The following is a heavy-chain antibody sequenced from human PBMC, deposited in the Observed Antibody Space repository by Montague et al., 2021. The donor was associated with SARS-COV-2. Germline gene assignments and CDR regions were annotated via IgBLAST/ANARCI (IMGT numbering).Heavy chain of an antibody. V-gene: IGHV6-1*01. CDR2: THYRSKWYN. Sequence: CAISGDSVSSNSATWNWVRQSPSRGLEWLGRTHYRSKWYNDYAVSVTGRVTINPDTSKNQFSLQLNSVTPEDTAIYYCTSGREGNYNVMDVWGQGTTVTVSS. J-gene: IGHJ6*02. CDR3: TSGREGNYNVMDV. CDR1: GDSVSSNSAT. D-gene: IGHD1-1*01.